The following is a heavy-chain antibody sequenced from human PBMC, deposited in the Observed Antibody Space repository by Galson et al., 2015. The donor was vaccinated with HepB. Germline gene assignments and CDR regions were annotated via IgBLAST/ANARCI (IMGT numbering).Heavy chain of an antibody. CDR3: ATEGPSVAGQLGWFDP. Sequence: SVKVSCKVSGYTLTELSMHWVRQAPGKGLEWMGGFDPEDGETIYAQKFQGRVTMTEDTSTDTAYMELSSLRSEDTAVYYCATEGPSVAGQLGWFDPWGQGTLVTVSS. CDR2: FDPEDGET. D-gene: IGHD6-19*01. V-gene: IGHV1-24*01. CDR1: GYTLTELS. J-gene: IGHJ5*02.